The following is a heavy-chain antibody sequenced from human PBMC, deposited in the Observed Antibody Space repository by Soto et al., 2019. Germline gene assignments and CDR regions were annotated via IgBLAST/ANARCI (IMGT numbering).Heavy chain of an antibody. CDR3: ARSTVSELGGPYYYYGMDV. J-gene: IGHJ6*02. V-gene: IGHV1-69*13. D-gene: IGHD6-6*01. Sequence: SVKVSCKASGGTFSIYAIIWVRQAPGQGLEWMGGIIPIFGTANYAQKFQGRVTITADESTSTAYMELSSLRSEDTAVYYCARSTVSELGGPYYYYGMDVWGQGTTVTVSS. CDR2: IIPIFGTA. CDR1: GGTFSIYA.